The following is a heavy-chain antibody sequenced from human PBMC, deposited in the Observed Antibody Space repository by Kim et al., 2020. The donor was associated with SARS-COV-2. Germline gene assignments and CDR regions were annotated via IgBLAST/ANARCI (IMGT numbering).Heavy chain of an antibody. CDR3: AGTSIAAASG. J-gene: IGHJ4*02. CDR2: IYYSGST. CDR1: GGSISSSSYY. D-gene: IGHD6-13*01. V-gene: IGHV4-39*01. Sequence: SETLSLTCTVSGGSISSSSYYWGWIRQPPGKGLEWIGSIYYSGSTYYNPSLKSRVTISVDTSKNQFSLKLSSVTAADTAVYYCAGTSIAAASGWGQGTLVTVSS.